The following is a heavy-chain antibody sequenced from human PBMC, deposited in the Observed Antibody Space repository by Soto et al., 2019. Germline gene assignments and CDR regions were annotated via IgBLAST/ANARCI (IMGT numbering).Heavy chain of an antibody. CDR2: ITGNGDKA. D-gene: IGHD3-9*01. CDR1: GFPFHSFS. Sequence: EVQLLESGGDFIETGGSLRLSCATSGFPFHSFSVSWVRQAPGKGLEWVSSITGNGDKAYYAESVKGRFTISRDNSNNTLSLQMNNLRADDTAVYYCTKLTRAPGRRIDYWGRGTLVTVSS. CDR3: TKLTRAPGRRIDY. J-gene: IGHJ4*02. V-gene: IGHV3-23*01.